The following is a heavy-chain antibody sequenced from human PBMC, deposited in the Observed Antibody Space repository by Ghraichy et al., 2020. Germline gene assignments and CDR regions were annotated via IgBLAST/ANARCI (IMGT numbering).Heavy chain of an antibody. J-gene: IGHJ4*02. V-gene: IGHV4-59*01. CDR3: ARVGTPSSWYEFFDY. Sequence: SETLSLTCTVSGGSISSYYWSWIRQPPGKGLEWIGYIYYSGSTNYNPSLKSRVTISVDTSKNQFSLKLSSVTAADTAVYYCARVGTPSSWYEFFDYWGQGTLVTVSS. CDR2: IYYSGST. D-gene: IGHD6-13*01. CDR1: GGSISSYY.